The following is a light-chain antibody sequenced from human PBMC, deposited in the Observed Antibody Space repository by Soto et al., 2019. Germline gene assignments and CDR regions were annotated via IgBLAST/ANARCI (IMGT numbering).Light chain of an antibody. J-gene: IGKJ1*01. CDR2: DAS. V-gene: IGKV1-5*01. CDR1: QSISSW. Sequence: DIQMTQSPSTLSASVGDRVTITCRASQSISSWLAWYQQKPGKAPKLLIYDASSLESGVPSRFSGSGSGTEFTLTISSLQPDDFAPYYCQQYNSILSTFGQGTNVEIK. CDR3: QQYNSILST.